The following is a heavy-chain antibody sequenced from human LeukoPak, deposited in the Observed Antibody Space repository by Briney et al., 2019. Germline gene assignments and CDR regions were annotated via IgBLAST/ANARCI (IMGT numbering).Heavy chain of an antibody. CDR1: GYTFTSNG. V-gene: IGHV1-2*02. Sequence: ASVKVSCKASGYTFTSNGFSWVRQAPGQGLEWMGWINPNSGGTNYAQKFQGRVTMTRDTSISTAYMELSRLRSDGTAVYYCARGGIVVVPASTPPGYYYYMDVWGKGTTVTVSS. CDR3: ARGGIVVVPASTPPGYYYYMDV. J-gene: IGHJ6*03. D-gene: IGHD2-2*01. CDR2: INPNSGGT.